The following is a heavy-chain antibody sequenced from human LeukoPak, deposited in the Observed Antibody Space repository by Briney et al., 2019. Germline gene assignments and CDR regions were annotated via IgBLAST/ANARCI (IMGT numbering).Heavy chain of an antibody. D-gene: IGHD3-16*01. Sequence: ASVKVSCKTSRDTFSSYAINWVRQAPGQGLEWMGRIIPIHGIANYAQKFQGRVTITADKSTSTAYMALSGLRSEDTGFYYCARLNSATGGYYYDYWGQGTLVTVSS. CDR1: RDTFSSYA. CDR3: ARLNSATGGYYYDY. CDR2: IIPIHGIA. V-gene: IGHV1-69*04. J-gene: IGHJ4*02.